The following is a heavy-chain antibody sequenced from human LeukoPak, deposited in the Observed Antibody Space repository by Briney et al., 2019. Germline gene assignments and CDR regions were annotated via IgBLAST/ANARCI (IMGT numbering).Heavy chain of an antibody. CDR3: ATYSSGYSDVAY. J-gene: IGHJ4*02. CDR2: IYYSGST. CDR1: GGSISSYY. Sequence: SETLSLTCTVSGGSISSYYWSWIRQPPGKGLEWIGYIYYSGSTNYNPSLKSRVTISVDTSKNQFSLKLSSVTAADTAVYYCATYSSGYSDVAYWGQGTLVSVSS. V-gene: IGHV4-59*01. D-gene: IGHD3-22*01.